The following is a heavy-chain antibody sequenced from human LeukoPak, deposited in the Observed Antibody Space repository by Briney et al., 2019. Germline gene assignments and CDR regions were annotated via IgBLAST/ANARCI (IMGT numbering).Heavy chain of an antibody. CDR2: IYYSGST. Sequence: SETLSLTCTVSGGSISSYYWSWIRQPPGKGLEWIGYIYYSGSTNYNPSLKSRVTISVDTSKNQFSLKLSSVTAADTAVYYCARGTPQGSYYPPAYYFDYWGQGTLVTVSS. J-gene: IGHJ4*02. CDR3: ARGTPQGSYYPPAYYFDY. V-gene: IGHV4-59*08. D-gene: IGHD3-10*01. CDR1: GGSISSYY.